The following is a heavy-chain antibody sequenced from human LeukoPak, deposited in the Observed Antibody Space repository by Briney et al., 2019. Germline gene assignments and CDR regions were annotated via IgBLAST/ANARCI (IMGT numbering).Heavy chain of an antibody. J-gene: IGHJ4*02. CDR2: IYYSGST. D-gene: IGHD3-3*01. V-gene: IGHV4-59*01. CDR3: ARDYINLRLRTLYYDFWSGYYGD. CDR1: GGSISSYY. Sequence: SETLSLTCTVSGGSISSYYWSWIRQPPGKGLEWIGYIYYSGSTNYNPSLKSRVTISVDTSKNQFSLKLSSVTAADTAVYYCARDYINLRLRTLYYDFWSGYYGDWGQGTLVTVSS.